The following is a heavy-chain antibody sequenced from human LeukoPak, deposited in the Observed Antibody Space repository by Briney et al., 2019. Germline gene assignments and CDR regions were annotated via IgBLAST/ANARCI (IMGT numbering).Heavy chain of an antibody. D-gene: IGHD3-3*01. CDR3: ASQSLGRYYDFWSARLAPDGGDY. J-gene: IGHJ4*02. V-gene: IGHV3-74*01. CDR2: INSDGSST. CDR1: GFTFSSYW. Sequence: PGGSLRLSCAASGFTFSSYWMHWVRQAPGKGLVWVSRINSDGSSTSYADSVKGRFTTSRDNAKNTLYLQMNSLRAEDTAVYYCASQSLGRYYDFWSARLAPDGGDYWGQGTLVTASS.